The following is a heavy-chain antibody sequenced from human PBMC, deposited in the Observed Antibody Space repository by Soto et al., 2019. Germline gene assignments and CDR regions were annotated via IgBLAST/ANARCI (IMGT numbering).Heavy chain of an antibody. J-gene: IGHJ4*02. Sequence: GGSLRLSCAASGFTFSSYSMNWVRQAPGKGLEWVSSISSSSSYIYYADSVKGRFTISRDNAKNSLYLQMNSLRAEDTAVYYCARGVMDTAMEVYFDYWGQGTLVTVSS. CDR1: GFTFSSYS. CDR2: ISSSSSYI. CDR3: ARGVMDTAMEVYFDY. V-gene: IGHV3-21*04. D-gene: IGHD5-18*01.